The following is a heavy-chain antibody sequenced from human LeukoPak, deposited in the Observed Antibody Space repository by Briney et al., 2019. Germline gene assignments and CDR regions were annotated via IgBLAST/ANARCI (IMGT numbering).Heavy chain of an antibody. CDR3: ARVYTGSSWDYYYYMDV. CDR1: GYSMSSGYY. CDR2: IYHSGST. V-gene: IGHV4-38-2*02. Sequence: WETLSLTCTVSGYSMSSGYYWGWIRPPPGKGLEWIGSIYHSGSTYYNPSLKSRVTISVDTAKNQFSLRLSSVTAADTAVYYCARVYTGSSWDYYYYMDVWGKGTTVTVSS. D-gene: IGHD6-13*01. J-gene: IGHJ6*03.